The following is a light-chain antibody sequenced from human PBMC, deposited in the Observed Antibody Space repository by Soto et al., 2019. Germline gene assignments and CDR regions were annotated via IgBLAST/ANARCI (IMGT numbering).Light chain of an antibody. CDR2: GAS. CDR3: QQYGSSLSIT. J-gene: IGKJ5*01. V-gene: IGKV3-20*01. Sequence: EIVLTQSPGTLSLSPGERATLSCRASQTVSTNYLAWYQQKPGQAPRLLIYGASKRATGIPDRFSGSGSGTDFTLTISRLEPEDFAVYYCQQYGSSLSITFGQGTRLEIK. CDR1: QTVSTNY.